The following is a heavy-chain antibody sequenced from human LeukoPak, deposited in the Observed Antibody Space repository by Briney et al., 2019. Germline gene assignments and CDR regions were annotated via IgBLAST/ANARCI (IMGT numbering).Heavy chain of an antibody. CDR3: AREATTGYSDAFDI. D-gene: IGHD3-9*01. CDR1: GGSFSGYY. J-gene: IGHJ3*02. V-gene: IGHV4-34*01. CDR2: INHSGST. Sequence: PSETLSLTCAVYGGSFSGYYWSWIRQPPGKGLEWIGEINHSGSTNYNPSLKSRVTISADTSKNQFSLKLSPVTAADTAVYYCAREATTGYSDAFDIWGQGTMVTVSS.